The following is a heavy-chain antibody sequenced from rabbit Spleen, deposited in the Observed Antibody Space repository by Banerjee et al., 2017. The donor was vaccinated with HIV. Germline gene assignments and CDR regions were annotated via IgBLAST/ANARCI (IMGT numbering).Heavy chain of an antibody. J-gene: IGHJ4*01. CDR3: ARDPHGDGAGVSYDL. Sequence: QSLEESGGDLVKPGASLTLTCIASGVSFSGNSYMCWVRQAPGKGLEWIACIDTGSSGFTYFASWAKGRFTISKTSSTTVTLQMTSLTAADTATYFCARDPHGDGAGVSYDLWGPGTLVTVS. CDR2: IDTGSSGFT. CDR1: GVSFSGNSY. D-gene: IGHD8-1*01. V-gene: IGHV1S40*01.